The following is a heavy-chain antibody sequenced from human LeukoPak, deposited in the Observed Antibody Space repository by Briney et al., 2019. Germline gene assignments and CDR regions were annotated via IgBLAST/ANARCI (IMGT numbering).Heavy chain of an antibody. CDR1: GFTFSSYS. D-gene: IGHD1-26*01. V-gene: IGHV3-21*01. CDR3: ARAVDSQGATYDY. J-gene: IGHJ4*02. Sequence: PGRSLRLSCAASGFTFSSYSMNWVRQAPGKGLEWVSSISSSSSYIYYADSVKGRFTISRDNAKNSLYLQMNSLRAEDTAVYYCARAVDSQGATYDYWGQGTLVTVSS. CDR2: ISSSSSYI.